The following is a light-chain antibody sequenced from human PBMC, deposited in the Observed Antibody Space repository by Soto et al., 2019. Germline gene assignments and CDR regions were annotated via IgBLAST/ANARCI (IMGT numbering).Light chain of an antibody. J-gene: IGKJ2*01. CDR3: QQYGDSASYT. Sequence: EIVLTQSPGTLSLSPGDRATLSCRASQSVRSSYLDWYQQRPGQPPRLLIYGASNRATGIPDRFSGSGSGTEFTLTISSLEPEDFAVYYCQQYGDSASYTFGQGTKLEIK. CDR1: QSVRSSY. V-gene: IGKV3-20*01. CDR2: GAS.